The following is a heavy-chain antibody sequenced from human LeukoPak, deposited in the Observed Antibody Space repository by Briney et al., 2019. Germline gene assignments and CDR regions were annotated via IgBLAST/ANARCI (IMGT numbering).Heavy chain of an antibody. Sequence: SETLSLTCTVSGGSISSYYWSWIRQPAGKGLEWIGHIYTSGSTNYNPSLKSRVTMSLDTSKNQFSLKLSSVTAADTAVYYCARDLMVRGVIAWFDPWGQGTLVTVSS. CDR1: GGSISSYY. CDR2: IYTSGST. CDR3: ARDLMVRGVIAWFDP. V-gene: IGHV4-4*07. J-gene: IGHJ5*02. D-gene: IGHD3-10*01.